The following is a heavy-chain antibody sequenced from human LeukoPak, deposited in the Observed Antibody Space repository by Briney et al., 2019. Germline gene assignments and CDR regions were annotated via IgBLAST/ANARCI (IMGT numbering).Heavy chain of an antibody. CDR1: GYTFTSYD. CDR3: ARVDGGLDV. CDR2: MKPKSGNA. Sequence: ASVKVSCQASGYTFTSYDINRVRQATGQGLEWMGWMKPKSGNAGYAQNLHGRVAMTRSTSISTAYMELSSLRPEDTGVYYCARVDGGLDVWGQGTTVTVSS. J-gene: IGHJ6*02. V-gene: IGHV1-8*01.